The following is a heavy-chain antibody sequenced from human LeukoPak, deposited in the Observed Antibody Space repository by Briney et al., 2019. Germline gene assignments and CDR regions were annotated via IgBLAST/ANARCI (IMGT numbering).Heavy chain of an antibody. D-gene: IGHD5-18*01. CDR3: ARTAGWSYGFDY. CDR1: GGSISTGGYY. CDR2: IYNSGTT. Sequence: SGPTLVNPSQTLSLTCTVSGGSISTGGYYWTWIRQHPGKGLEWIGYIYNSGTTYYNPSLESRVTISGDTSKNQFSLRLNSVTAADTAVYYCARTAGWSYGFDYWGQGTLVTVSS. V-gene: IGHV4-31*03. J-gene: IGHJ4*02.